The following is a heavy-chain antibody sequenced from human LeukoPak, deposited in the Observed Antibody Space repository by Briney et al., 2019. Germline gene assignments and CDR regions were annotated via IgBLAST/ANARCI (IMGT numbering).Heavy chain of an antibody. J-gene: IGHJ4*02. CDR1: GFTVSSNE. CDR2: INHSGST. CDR3: ARVWNYHPFDY. V-gene: IGHV4-34*01. D-gene: IGHD1-7*01. Sequence: GSLRLSCAASGFTVSSNEMSWVRQPPGKGLEWIGEINHSGSTNYNPSLKSRVTISVDTSKNQFSLKLSSVTAADTAVYYCARVWNYHPFDYWGQGTLVTVSS.